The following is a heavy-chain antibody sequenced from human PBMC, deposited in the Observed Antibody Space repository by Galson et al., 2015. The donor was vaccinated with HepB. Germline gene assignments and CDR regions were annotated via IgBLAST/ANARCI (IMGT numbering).Heavy chain of an antibody. CDR3: ARDSNTGYSSSWDYYGMDV. CDR1: GYTFTSYG. Sequence: SVKVSCKASGYTFTSYGISWVRQAPGQGLEWMGWISAYNGNTNYAQKLQGRVTMTTDTSTSTAYMELRSLRSDDTAVYYCARDSNTGYSSSWDYYGMDVWGQGTTVTVSS. J-gene: IGHJ6*02. CDR2: ISAYNGNT. V-gene: IGHV1-18*04. D-gene: IGHD6-13*01.